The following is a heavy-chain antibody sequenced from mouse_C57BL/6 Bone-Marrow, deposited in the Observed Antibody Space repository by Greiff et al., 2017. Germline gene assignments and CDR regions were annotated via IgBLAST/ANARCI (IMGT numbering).Heavy chain of an antibody. Sequence: VKLVESGPELVKPGASVKISCKASGYAFSSSWMNWVKQRPGKGLEWIGRIYPGDGDTNYNGKFKGKATLTADKSSSTAYMQLSSLTSEDSAVYFCARDDYDGYFDVWGTGTTVTVSS. D-gene: IGHD2-4*01. CDR3: ARDDYDGYFDV. CDR1: GYAFSSSW. J-gene: IGHJ1*03. V-gene: IGHV1-82*01. CDR2: IYPGDGDT.